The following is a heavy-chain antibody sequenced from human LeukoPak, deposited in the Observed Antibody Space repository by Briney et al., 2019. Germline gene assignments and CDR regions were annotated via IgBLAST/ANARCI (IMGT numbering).Heavy chain of an antibody. CDR3: ARNNDMDV. CDR1: GFILSSHW. V-gene: IGHV3-7*03. Sequence: GSSLRLSCAASGFILSSHWMTWVRQAPGKGPEWVANVNKDGSEKYYVDSVKGRFTISRDTAKNSLYLQMNNLRAEDTALYYCARNNDMDVWGQGTTVIVSS. J-gene: IGHJ6*02. CDR2: VNKDGSEK. D-gene: IGHD1/OR15-1a*01.